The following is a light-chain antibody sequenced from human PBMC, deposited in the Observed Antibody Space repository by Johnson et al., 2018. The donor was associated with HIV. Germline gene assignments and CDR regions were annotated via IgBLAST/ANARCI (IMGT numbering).Light chain of an antibody. J-gene: IGLJ1*01. V-gene: IGLV1-51*02. CDR2: ENN. CDR1: TSNVGNNF. Sequence: QSVLTQPPSVSAAPGQDVIISCSGSTSNVGNNFVSWYQHFPGRAPKLLIYENNKRPSGIPDRFSGSKSGTSATLGIAGLQTGDEADYYCGTWDSSLSAYVFGTGTKVTVL. CDR3: GTWDSSLSAYV.